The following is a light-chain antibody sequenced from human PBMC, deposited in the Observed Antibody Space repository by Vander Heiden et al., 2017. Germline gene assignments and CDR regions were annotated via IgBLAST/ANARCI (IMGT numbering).Light chain of an antibody. CDR3: QQYHDWPLT. CDR1: QSISSH. CDR2: AAY. V-gene: IGKV3-15*01. J-gene: IGKJ4*01. Sequence: EIVMTQSAATLSVSPGERATLSCRASQSISSHLAWYQQKPGQAPRLLFFAAYTRATGIPARFTGSGSGTEFTLTISSLQSEDFAVYYCQQYHDWPLTFGGGTKVETK.